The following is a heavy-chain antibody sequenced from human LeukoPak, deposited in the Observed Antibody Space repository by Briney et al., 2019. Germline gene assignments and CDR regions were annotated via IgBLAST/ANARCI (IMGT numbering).Heavy chain of an antibody. J-gene: IGHJ4*02. CDR1: GYTFTSYG. CDR3: ARTYDYGDYFDY. Sequence: ASVKVSCKASGYTFTSYGISWVRQAPGQGLEWMGWISAYNGNTNYAQKLQGRVTMTTDTSTSTAYMELRSLRSDGTAVYYCARTYDYGDYFDYWGQGTLVTVSS. V-gene: IGHV1-18*01. D-gene: IGHD4-17*01. CDR2: ISAYNGNT.